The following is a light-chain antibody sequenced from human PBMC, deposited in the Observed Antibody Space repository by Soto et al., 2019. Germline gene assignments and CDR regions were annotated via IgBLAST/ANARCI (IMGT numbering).Light chain of an antibody. Sequence: DIQMTQSPSSLSESAGDRVTITCRASQGISTYLNWYQQKPVKAPKLLIYAASSLQSGVPSRFSGSGSETDFTLTISSLQPEDFATYSCQQSYSTTWTFGQGTKVEIQ. V-gene: IGKV1-39*01. CDR3: QQSYSTTWT. CDR2: AAS. J-gene: IGKJ1*01. CDR1: QGISTY.